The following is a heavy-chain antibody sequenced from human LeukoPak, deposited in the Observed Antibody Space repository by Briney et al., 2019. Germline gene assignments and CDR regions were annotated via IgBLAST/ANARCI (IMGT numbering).Heavy chain of an antibody. V-gene: IGHV3-74*01. J-gene: IGHJ4*02. CDR1: GFIFSDYW. CDR2: IKSDGSST. D-gene: IGHD3-10*01. CDR3: ARELAGHYYGSGSSFDY. Sequence: GGSLSLSCAASGFIFSDYWMHWIRQGPGKGLVWVSRIKSDGSSTSYAESVKGRFTISRDNAKNTVYVHMNSLRAEDTVVYYCARELAGHYYGSGSSFDYWGQGTLVTVSS.